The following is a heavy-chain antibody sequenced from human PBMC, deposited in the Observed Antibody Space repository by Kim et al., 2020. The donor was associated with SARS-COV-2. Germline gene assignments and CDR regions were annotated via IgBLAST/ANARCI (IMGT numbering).Heavy chain of an antibody. V-gene: IGHV1-2*06. CDR3: ARDRSWNPRWDY. D-gene: IGHD6-13*01. J-gene: IGHJ4*02. CDR2: INPNSGGT. Sequence: ASVKVSCKASGYTFTGYYMHWVRQAPGQGLEWMGRINPNSGGTNYAQKFQGRVTMTRDTSISTAYMELSRLRSDDTAVYYCARDRSWNPRWDYWGQGTLVTVSS. CDR1: GYTFTGYY.